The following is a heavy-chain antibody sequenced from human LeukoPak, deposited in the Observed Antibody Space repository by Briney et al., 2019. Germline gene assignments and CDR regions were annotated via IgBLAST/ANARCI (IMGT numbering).Heavy chain of an antibody. V-gene: IGHV3-23*01. Sequence: GGSLRLSWAASGFTFSSSAMSWVRQAAGKGLEWVSGVSGSGGNTYYAGSVKGRFTISRDNSKNTLDLQMNSLRADDTGVYYCAKAGSIRFDYWGQGTLVTVSS. J-gene: IGHJ4*02. D-gene: IGHD1-26*01. CDR1: GFTFSSSA. CDR2: VSGSGGNT. CDR3: AKAGSIRFDY.